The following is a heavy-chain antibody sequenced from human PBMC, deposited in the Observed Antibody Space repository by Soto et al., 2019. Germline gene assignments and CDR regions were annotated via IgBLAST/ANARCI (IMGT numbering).Heavy chain of an antibody. CDR1: GFTFFSYT. J-gene: IGHJ6*02. Sequence: EGQLLESGGDLVQPGGSLRLSCAASGFTFFSYTMSWVRQAPGKWLEWVSSISGGGRTTYYADSVKGRFTISRDNSKNTLYLQMNSLRAEDTAVYYCAKDKEVVTDTRMDVWGQGTTVTVSS. D-gene: IGHD2-21*02. CDR2: ISGGGRTT. CDR3: AKDKEVVTDTRMDV. V-gene: IGHV3-23*01.